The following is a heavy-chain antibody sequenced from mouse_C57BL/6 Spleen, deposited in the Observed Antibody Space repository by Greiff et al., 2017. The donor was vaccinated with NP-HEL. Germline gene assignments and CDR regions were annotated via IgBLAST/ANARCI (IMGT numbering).Heavy chain of an antibody. CDR1: GFTIKDDY. J-gene: IGHJ3*01. D-gene: IGHD4-1*01. V-gene: IGHV14-4*01. CDR2: IDPENGDT. CDR3: TTWERGFAY. Sequence: VQLKQSGAELVRPGASVKLSCTASGFTIKDDYMHWVKQRPEQGLEWIGWIDPENGDTEYASKFQGKATITADTSSNTAYLQLSSLTSEDTAVYYCTTWERGFAYWGQGTLVTVSA.